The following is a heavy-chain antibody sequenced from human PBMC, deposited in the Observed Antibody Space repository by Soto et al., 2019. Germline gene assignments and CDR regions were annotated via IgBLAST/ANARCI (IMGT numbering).Heavy chain of an antibody. Sequence: PVGSLRLSCAASGFTFNIYGMHWVRQAPDKGLEWVALISYDGSNQYYADSVKGRFTISRDNPKNTLFLQMNSLRADDTAVYYCAKDQASGQGSFDSWGQGTLVTVSS. CDR1: GFTFNIYG. CDR3: AKDQASGQGSFDS. V-gene: IGHV3-30*18. CDR2: ISYDGSNQ. J-gene: IGHJ4*02.